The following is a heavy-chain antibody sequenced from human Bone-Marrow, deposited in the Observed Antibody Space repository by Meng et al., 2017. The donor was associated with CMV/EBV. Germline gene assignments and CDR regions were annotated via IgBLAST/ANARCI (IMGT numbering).Heavy chain of an antibody. Sequence: GGSLRLSCAASGFTFSSYAMSWVRQAPGKGLEWVSGISWNSGSIGYADSVKGRFTISRDNAKNSLYLQMNSLRAEDMALYYCAKEGYCSSTSCLSYYVMDVWGQGTTVTVSS. CDR1: GFTFSSYA. D-gene: IGHD2-2*01. CDR2: ISWNSGSI. J-gene: IGHJ6*02. CDR3: AKEGYCSSTSCLSYYVMDV. V-gene: IGHV3-9*03.